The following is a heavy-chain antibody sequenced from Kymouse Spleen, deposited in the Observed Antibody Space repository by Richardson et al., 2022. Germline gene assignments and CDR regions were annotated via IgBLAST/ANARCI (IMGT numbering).Heavy chain of an antibody. V-gene: IGHV3-53*01. CDR1: GFTVSSNY. D-gene: IGHD6-13*01. CDR3: ASYSSSWYYYYYGMDV. CDR2: IYSGGST. Sequence: EVQLVESGGGLIQPGGSLRLSCAASGFTVSSNYMSWVRQAPGKGLEWVSVIYSGGSTYYADSVKGRFTISRDNSKNTLYLQMNSLRAEDTAVYYCASYSSSWYYYYYGMDVWGQGTTVTVSS. J-gene: IGHJ6*02.